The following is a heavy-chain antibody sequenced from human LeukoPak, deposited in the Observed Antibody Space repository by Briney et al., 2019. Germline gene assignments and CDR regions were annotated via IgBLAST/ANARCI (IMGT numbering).Heavy chain of an antibody. V-gene: IGHV4-34*01. CDR1: GGSFSGYY. CDR2: INHSGST. CDR3: ATTSGRDFDY. J-gene: IGHJ4*02. D-gene: IGHD1-26*01. Sequence: SETLSLTCAVYGGSFSGYYWSWIRQPPGKGLEWIGEINHSGSTSYNPSLKSRVTISVDTSKNQFSLKLSSVTAADTAVYYCATTSGRDFDYWGQGTLVTVSS.